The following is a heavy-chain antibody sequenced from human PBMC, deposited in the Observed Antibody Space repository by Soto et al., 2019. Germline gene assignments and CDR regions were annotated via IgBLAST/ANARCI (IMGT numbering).Heavy chain of an antibody. V-gene: IGHV4-31*03. D-gene: IGHD3-3*01. CDR1: GGSISSSNYY. CDR3: ARQPLWSGYYFRGMDV. J-gene: IGHJ6*02. CDR2: IYYSGRT. Sequence: QVQLQESGPGLVKPSQTLSLTCTVSGGSISSSNYYWSWIRQLQGKGLEWIGYIYYSGRTYYNPSLTTRLTLSIDTSKNQFSLKLTSVTAADTAVYYCARQPLWSGYYFRGMDVWGQGTTVTVSS.